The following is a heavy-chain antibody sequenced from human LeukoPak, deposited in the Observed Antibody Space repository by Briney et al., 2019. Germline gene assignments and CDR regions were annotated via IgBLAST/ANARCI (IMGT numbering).Heavy chain of an antibody. D-gene: IGHD6-13*01. J-gene: IGHJ5*02. CDR1: GGSITSGVYY. CDR3: ARGYTTTWYYFDL. V-gene: IGHV4-39*07. CDR2: IHHSGST. Sequence: SETLSLTCSVSGGSITSGVYYWVWIRQSPGKGLEWIGSIHHSGSTYHKPSLESRVTISVDASKNQFSLKMISVTAADTAVYFCARGYTTTWYYFDLWGPGTQVIVSP.